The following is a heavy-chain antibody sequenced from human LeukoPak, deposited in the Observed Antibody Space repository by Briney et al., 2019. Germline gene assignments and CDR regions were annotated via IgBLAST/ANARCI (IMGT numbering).Heavy chain of an antibody. J-gene: IGHJ5*02. V-gene: IGHV4-34*01. CDR2: GSESGGT. CDR1: GGSLNGHY. D-gene: IGHD3-3*01. CDR3: AKNGQSGFSFDP. Sequence: PSETLSLTCAVHGGSLNGHYWSWIRQPPGNGLGWIGEGSESGGTKFNPSLKSRVTISADTSKNQFSLKLNSVTAADTAVYYCAKNGQSGFSFDPWGQGTLVTVSS.